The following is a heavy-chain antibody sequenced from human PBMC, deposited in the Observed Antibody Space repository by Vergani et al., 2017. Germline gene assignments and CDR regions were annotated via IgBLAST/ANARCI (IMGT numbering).Heavy chain of an antibody. J-gene: IGHJ4*02. CDR2: ISGSGDST. Sequence: EVQLLDSGGGLVQPGGSLRLSCTASGFTFSSYGLSWVRQAPGKGLEWVSGISGSGDSTYYADSVRGRFTISRDNSKNTLYLQMNSLRAEDTAVYYCAKEQVRGVIGDYWGQGTLVTVSS. V-gene: IGHV3-23*01. CDR3: AKEQVRGVIGDY. D-gene: IGHD3-10*01. CDR1: GFTFSSYG.